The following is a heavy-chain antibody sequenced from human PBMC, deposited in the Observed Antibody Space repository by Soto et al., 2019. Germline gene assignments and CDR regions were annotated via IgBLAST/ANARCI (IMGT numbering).Heavy chain of an antibody. CDR1: GGSISNYY. D-gene: IGHD1-20*01. Sequence: TVSGGSISNYYWSWIRQPPGKGLEWVGYIYYTGSTSYNPSLKSRVAMSVDTSKKQISLKLTSVTAADTAVYYCAREYTRWFDPWGQGTLVTVSS. V-gene: IGHV4-59*01. CDR3: AREYTRWFDP. CDR2: IYYTGST. J-gene: IGHJ5*02.